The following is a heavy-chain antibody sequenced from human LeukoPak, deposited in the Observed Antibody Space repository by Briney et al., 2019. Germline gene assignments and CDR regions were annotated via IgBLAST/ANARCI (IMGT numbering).Heavy chain of an antibody. CDR1: GFTFSSYA. CDR2: ISDTGNT. V-gene: IGHV3-23*01. Sequence: PGGSLRLSCAASGFTFSSYAMSWVRQAPGKGLEWVSAISDTGNTYHADSVKDRFTISRDSSKNTLFLQMNRLRPEDAAVYYCAKAPVTTCRGAFCYPFDYWGQGTLVTVSS. D-gene: IGHD2-15*01. CDR3: AKAPVTTCRGAFCYPFDY. J-gene: IGHJ4*02.